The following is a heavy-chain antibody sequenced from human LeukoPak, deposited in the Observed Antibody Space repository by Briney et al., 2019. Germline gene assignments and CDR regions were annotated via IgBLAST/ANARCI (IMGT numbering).Heavy chain of an antibody. Sequence: GGSLRLSCAASGLTFSSYWMSWVRQAPGKGLEWVANIKQDGSEKYYVDSVRGRFTISRDNAKNSLYLQMNSLRAEDTAVYYCARGPLYYYDSSGSYNDAFDIWGQGTMVTVSS. V-gene: IGHV3-7*01. D-gene: IGHD3-22*01. CDR1: GLTFSSYW. J-gene: IGHJ3*02. CDR2: IKQDGSEK. CDR3: ARGPLYYYDSSGSYNDAFDI.